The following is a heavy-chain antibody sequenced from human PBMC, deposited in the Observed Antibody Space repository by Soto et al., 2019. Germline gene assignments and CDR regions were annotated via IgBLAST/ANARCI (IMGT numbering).Heavy chain of an antibody. J-gene: IGHJ5*02. CDR1: GGSISSGGYY. CDR3: ARDLRGYCSSTSCYANWFDP. V-gene: IGHV4-31*03. CDR2: IYYSGST. D-gene: IGHD2-2*01. Sequence: QVQLQESGPGLVKPSQTLSLTCTVSGGSISSGGYYWSWIRQHPGKGLEWIGYIYYSGSTYYNPSLKSRVTISVDTSKNQFSLKLSSATAADTAVYYCARDLRGYCSSTSCYANWFDPWGQGTLVTVSS.